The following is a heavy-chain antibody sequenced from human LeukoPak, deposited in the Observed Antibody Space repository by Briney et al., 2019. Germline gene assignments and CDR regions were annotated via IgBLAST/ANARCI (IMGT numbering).Heavy chain of an antibody. J-gene: IGHJ4*02. V-gene: IGHV4-39*01. CDR1: GGSISSSSYY. CDR3: ARNGGTAAYGDIVDY. D-gene: IGHD2-15*01. Sequence: ASETLSLTCTVSGGSISSSSYYWGWIRQPPGKGLEWIGSIYYSGSTYYNPSLKSRVTISVDTSKNQFSLKLSSVTAADTAVYYCARNGGTAAYGDIVDYWGQGTLVTVSS. CDR2: IYYSGST.